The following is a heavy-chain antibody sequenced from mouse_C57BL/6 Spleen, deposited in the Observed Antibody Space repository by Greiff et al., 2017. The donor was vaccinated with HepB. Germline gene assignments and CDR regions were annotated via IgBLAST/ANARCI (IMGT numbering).Heavy chain of an antibody. CDR2: INYDGSST. J-gene: IGHJ1*03. CDR1: GFTFSDYY. V-gene: IGHV5-16*01. CDR3: ARGRRGFDV. Sequence: GKVVESEGGLVQPGSSMKLSCTASGFTFSDYYMAWVRQVPEKGLEWVANINYDGSSTYYLDSLKSRFIISRDNAKNILYLQMSSLKSEDTATYYCARGRRGFDVWGTGTTVTVSS.